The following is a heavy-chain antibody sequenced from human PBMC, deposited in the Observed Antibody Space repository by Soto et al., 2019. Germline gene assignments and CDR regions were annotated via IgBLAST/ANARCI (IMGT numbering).Heavy chain of an antibody. V-gene: IGHV3-30-3*01. CDR3: ARDRLRYNWNDFPYYYYGMDV. J-gene: IGHJ6*02. Sequence: GGSLRLSCAASGFTFSSYAMHWVRQAPGKGLEWVAVISYDGSNKYYADSVKGRFTISRDNSKNTLCLQMNSLRAEDTAVYYCARDRLRYNWNDFPYYYYGMDVWGQGTTVTVSS. CDR2: ISYDGSNK. CDR1: GFTFSSYA. D-gene: IGHD1-1*01.